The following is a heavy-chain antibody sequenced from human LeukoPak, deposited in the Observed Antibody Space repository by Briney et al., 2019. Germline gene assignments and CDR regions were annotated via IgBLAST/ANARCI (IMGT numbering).Heavy chain of an antibody. J-gene: IGHJ2*01. V-gene: IGHV3-30*02. CDR3: TKDRSQAPHWYFDL. D-gene: IGHD2-15*01. Sequence: GGSLRLSRAASGFTFSNYGVDWVRQAPGKGLEWVAFIWYDSTTKYYADSVKGRFTISRDNSKNTLYLQMNSLRVEDTAVYYCTKDRSQAPHWYFDLWGRGTLVTVSS. CDR1: GFTFSNYG. CDR2: IWYDSTTK.